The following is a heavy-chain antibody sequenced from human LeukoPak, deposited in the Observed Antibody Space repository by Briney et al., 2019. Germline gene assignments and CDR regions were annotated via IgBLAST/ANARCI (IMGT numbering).Heavy chain of an antibody. Sequence: ASVKVSCKASGYTFTNYGISWVRQAPGQGLEWMGWISAYNGNTNYAQKLQGRVTMTTDTSTTTVYMELRSLRSDDTAVYYCARRTVTSADDWFDPRGQGTLVTVSS. CDR1: GYTFTNYG. J-gene: IGHJ5*02. D-gene: IGHD4-17*01. CDR2: ISAYNGNT. V-gene: IGHV1-18*01. CDR3: ARRTVTSADDWFDP.